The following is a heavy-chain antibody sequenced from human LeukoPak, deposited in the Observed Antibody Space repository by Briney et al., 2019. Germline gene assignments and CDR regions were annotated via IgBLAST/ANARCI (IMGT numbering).Heavy chain of an antibody. Sequence: GGSLRLSCAASGFTFSSYAMRWVRQAPGKGLEWVAVISYDGSNKYYADSVKGRFTISRDNSKNTLYLQMNSLRAEDTAVYYCARSVLPDYWGQGTLVTVSS. CDR2: ISYDGSNK. V-gene: IGHV3-30-3*01. J-gene: IGHJ4*02. CDR3: ARSVLPDY. CDR1: GFTFSSYA. D-gene: IGHD2-15*01.